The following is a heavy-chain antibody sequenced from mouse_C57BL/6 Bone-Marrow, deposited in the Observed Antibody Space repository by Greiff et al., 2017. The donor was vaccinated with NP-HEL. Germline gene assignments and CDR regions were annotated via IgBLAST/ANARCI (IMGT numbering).Heavy chain of an antibody. V-gene: IGHV1-82*01. Sequence: VQLVESGPELVKPGASVKISCKASGYAFSSSWMNWVKQRPGKGLEWIGRIYPGDGDTNYNGKFKGKATLTADKSSSTAYMQLSSLTSEDSAVYFCAREGGSYYAMDYWGQGTSVTVSS. CDR2: IYPGDGDT. D-gene: IGHD3-3*01. CDR3: AREGGSYYAMDY. J-gene: IGHJ4*01. CDR1: GYAFSSSW.